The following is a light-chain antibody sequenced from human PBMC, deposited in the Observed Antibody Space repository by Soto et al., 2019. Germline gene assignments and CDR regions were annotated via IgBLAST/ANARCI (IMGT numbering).Light chain of an antibody. CDR1: QGIRND. CDR2: AAS. J-gene: IGKJ1*01. V-gene: IGKV1-6*01. Sequence: AIQMTQSPSSLSASVGDRVTITCRASQGIRNDLGWYQQKPGKAPKLLIYAASTLQSGVQSRFSGSGSGTDFTLTISSLQPDDFATYYCLQAYNYPRTFGQGTKVEIK. CDR3: LQAYNYPRT.